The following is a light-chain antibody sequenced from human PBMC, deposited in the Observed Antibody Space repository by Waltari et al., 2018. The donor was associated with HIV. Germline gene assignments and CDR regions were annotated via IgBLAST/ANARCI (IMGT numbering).Light chain of an antibody. J-gene: IGLJ2*01. V-gene: IGLV2-8*01. CDR2: DVN. Sequence: QSALTQPPSASGSPGQSVTISCTGTSSDVGYYKHVSWYQHHPGKAPKLIIYDVNTLPAGVPHRFSGSKSGHTSSLSVSGLQPEDEGDYFCCSLAARNTLIFGGGTKLTV. CDR1: SSDVGYYKH. CDR3: CSLAARNTLI.